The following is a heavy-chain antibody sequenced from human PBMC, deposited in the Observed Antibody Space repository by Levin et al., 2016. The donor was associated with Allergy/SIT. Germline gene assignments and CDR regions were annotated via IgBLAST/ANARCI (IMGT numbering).Heavy chain of an antibody. V-gene: IGHV3-7*01. Sequence: WIRQPPGKGLEWVANIKQDETEKYYVDAVKGRFTVSRDNAKNSLYMQMNSLSPEDTAVYYCARDIATAGTFDIWGQGTMVTVSS. CDR2: IKQDETEK. D-gene: IGHD6-13*01. J-gene: IGHJ3*02. CDR3: ARDIATAGTFDI.